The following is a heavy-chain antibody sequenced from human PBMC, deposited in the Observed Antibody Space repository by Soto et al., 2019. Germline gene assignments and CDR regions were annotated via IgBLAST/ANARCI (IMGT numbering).Heavy chain of an antibody. J-gene: IGHJ5*02. V-gene: IGHV1-69*02. CDR1: GGTFSSYS. CDR2: VIPILGMA. Sequence: QVQLVQSGAEVKKPGSSVKVSCEASGGTFSSYSFSWVRQAPGQGLEWMGRVIPILGMANYAQKFQGRVTMTAEKSTSTVYMERSSLRSEDTAVYYCARGGAVGVPDAVDRHTWFDPWGQGTLVTVSS. D-gene: IGHD2-2*01. CDR3: ARGGAVGVPDAVDRHTWFDP.